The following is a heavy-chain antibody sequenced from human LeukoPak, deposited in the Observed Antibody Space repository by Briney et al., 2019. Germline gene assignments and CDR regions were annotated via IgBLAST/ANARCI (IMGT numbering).Heavy chain of an antibody. CDR3: AKDMRRYNYGYFDY. CDR1: GFTFSSYA. Sequence: SGGSLRLSCVASGFTFSSYAMSWVRQAPGQGLEWVSGISSGGSGTYYADSVKGRFTISRDNSRNTLYLQMNSLRAEDTAVYYCAKDMRRYNYGYFDYWGQGTLVTVSS. D-gene: IGHD5-18*01. CDR2: ISSGGSGT. V-gene: IGHV3-23*01. J-gene: IGHJ4*02.